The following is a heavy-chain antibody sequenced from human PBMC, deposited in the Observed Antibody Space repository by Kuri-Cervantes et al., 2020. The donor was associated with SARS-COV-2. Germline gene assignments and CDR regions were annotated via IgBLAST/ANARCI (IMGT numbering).Heavy chain of an antibody. D-gene: IGHD3-10*01. V-gene: IGHV3-48*01. J-gene: IGHJ4*02. Sequence: GESLKISCAASGFTFSSYSMNWVRQAPGKGLEWVSYISSSSSTIYYADSVKGRFTISRDNSKNTLYLQMNSLRAEDTAVYYCARVVRGVIIEGDYWGQGTLVTVSS. CDR1: GFTFSSYS. CDR2: ISSSSSTI. CDR3: ARVVRGVIIEGDY.